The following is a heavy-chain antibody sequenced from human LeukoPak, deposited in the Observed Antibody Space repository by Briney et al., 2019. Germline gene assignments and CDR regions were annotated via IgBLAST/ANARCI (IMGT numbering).Heavy chain of an antibody. CDR3: ARSDVMIFGVVSHFDY. J-gene: IGHJ4*02. CDR2: INPKSGGT. D-gene: IGHD3-3*01. Sequence: ASVKVSCKASGYSFTGYYMHWVRQAPGQGLEWMGWINPKSGGTNYAQKVQGRVTMTRDTSISTAYMELSRLRSDDTAVYYCARSDVMIFGVVSHFDYWGQGTLVTVSS. V-gene: IGHV1-2*02. CDR1: GYSFTGYY.